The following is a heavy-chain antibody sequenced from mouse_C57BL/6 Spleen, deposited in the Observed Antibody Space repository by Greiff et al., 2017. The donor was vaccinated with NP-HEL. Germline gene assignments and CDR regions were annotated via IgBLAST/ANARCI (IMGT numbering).Heavy chain of an antibody. Sequence: VQLQQPGAELVKPGASVKLSCKASGYTFTSYWMHWVKQRPGQGLEWIGMIHPNSGSTNYNEKFKSKATLTVDKSPSTAYMQLSSLTSEDSAVYYGARSIYYASSNWYFDVWGTGTTVTVSS. CDR2: IHPNSGST. V-gene: IGHV1-64*01. CDR1: GYTFTSYW. CDR3: ARSIYYASSNWYFDV. J-gene: IGHJ1*03. D-gene: IGHD1-1*01.